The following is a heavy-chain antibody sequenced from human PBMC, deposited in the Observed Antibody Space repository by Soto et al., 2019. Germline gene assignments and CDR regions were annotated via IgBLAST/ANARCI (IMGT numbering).Heavy chain of an antibody. CDR3: AKDSEVWLVLDPFDY. CDR1: GFTFSSYA. V-gene: IGHV3-23*01. J-gene: IGHJ4*02. CDR2: ISGSGGST. Sequence: GGSLRLSCAASGFTFSSYAMSWVRQAPGKGLEWVSAISGSGGSTYYADSVKGRFTISRDNSKNTLYLQMNSLRAEDTAVYYCAKDSEVWLVLDPFDYWGQGTLVTVSS. D-gene: IGHD6-19*01.